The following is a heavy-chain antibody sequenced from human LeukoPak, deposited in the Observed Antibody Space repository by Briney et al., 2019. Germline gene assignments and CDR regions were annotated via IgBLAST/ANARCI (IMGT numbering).Heavy chain of an antibody. CDR2: IRYDGSNE. CDR1: GFTFSSYG. D-gene: IGHD6-19*01. V-gene: IGHV3-30*02. J-gene: IGHJ4*02. CDR3: ADSGYSSGWITGE. Sequence: GGSLRLSCAASGFTFSSYGMHWVRQAPGKGLEWVAFIRYDGSNEYYADSVKGRFTISRDNSKNTLYLQMNSLRAEDTAVYYCADSGYSSGWITGEWGQGTLVTVSS.